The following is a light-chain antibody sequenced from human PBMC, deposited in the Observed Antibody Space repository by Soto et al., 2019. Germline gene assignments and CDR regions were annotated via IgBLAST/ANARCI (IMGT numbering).Light chain of an antibody. CDR3: QQYGSSPPWT. Sequence: ETVVTQSPAILSVSPGERVTLSCRASQSVISNLAWYQHKLGQAPRLLIYGASNRATGIPARFSGSGSGTDFTLTISSLEPEDFAVYYCQQYGSSPPWTFGQGTKVDI. V-gene: IGKV3-20*01. CDR1: QSVISN. CDR2: GAS. J-gene: IGKJ1*01.